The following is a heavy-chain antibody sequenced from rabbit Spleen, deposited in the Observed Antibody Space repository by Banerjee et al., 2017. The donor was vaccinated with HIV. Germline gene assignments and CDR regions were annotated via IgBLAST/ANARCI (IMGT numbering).Heavy chain of an antibody. V-gene: IGHV1S40*01. CDR1: GFSFSAGYY. J-gene: IGHJ3*01. CDR3: ARFYAGYGDFGYAAM. D-gene: IGHD7-1*01. Sequence: QSLEESGGDLVKPGASLTLTCTASGFSFSAGYYMCWVRQAPGKGLEWIACIHAGSKNNIYYANWAKGRFSISKTSSTTGTLQMTSLTAADTATYFCARFYAGYGDFGYAAMWGQGTLVTVS. CDR2: IHAGSKNNI.